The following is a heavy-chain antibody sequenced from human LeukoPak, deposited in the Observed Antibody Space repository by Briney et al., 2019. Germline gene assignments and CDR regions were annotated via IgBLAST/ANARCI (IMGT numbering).Heavy chain of an antibody. CDR1: GFTYSSYA. CDR3: ARLSWIQLWLLTTPDDY. CDR2: ISYDGSNK. J-gene: IGHJ4*02. Sequence: GGSLRLSCAASGFTYSSYAMHLVRQAPGKGLEWVAVISYDGSNKYYADSVKGRFTISRDNSKNTLYLQMNSLRAEDTAVYYCARLSWIQLWLLTTPDDYWGQGTLVTVSS. V-gene: IGHV3-30-3*01. D-gene: IGHD5-18*01.